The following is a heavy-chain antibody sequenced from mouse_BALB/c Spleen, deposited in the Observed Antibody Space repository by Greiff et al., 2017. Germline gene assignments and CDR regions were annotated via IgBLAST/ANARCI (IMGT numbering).Heavy chain of an antibody. CDR2: INPSNGGT. Sequence: VQLQQSGAELVKPGASVKLSCKASGYTFTSYYMYWVKQRPGQGLEWIGEINPSNGGTNFNEKFKSKATLTVDKSSSTAYMQLSSLTSEDSAVYYCTRSRIYYDYDPLYFDYWGQGTTLTVSS. D-gene: IGHD2-4*01. CDR3: TRSRIYYDYDPLYFDY. J-gene: IGHJ2*01. V-gene: IGHV1S81*02. CDR1: GYTFTSYY.